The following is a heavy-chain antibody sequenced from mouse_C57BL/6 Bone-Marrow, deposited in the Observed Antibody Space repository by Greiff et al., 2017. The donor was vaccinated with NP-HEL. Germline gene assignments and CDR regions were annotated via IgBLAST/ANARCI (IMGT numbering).Heavy chain of an antibody. V-gene: IGHV1-18*01. J-gene: IGHJ2*01. Sequence: EVQRVESGPELVKPGASVKIPCKASGYTFTNYKMDWVKQSHGKSLEWIGDINPNNGGTIYNQKFKGKATLTVDKSSSTAYMELRSLTSEDTAVYYCAIIYLYFDYWGQGTTLTVSS. D-gene: IGHD1-1*01. CDR2: INPNNGGT. CDR1: GYTFTNYK. CDR3: AIIYLYFDY.